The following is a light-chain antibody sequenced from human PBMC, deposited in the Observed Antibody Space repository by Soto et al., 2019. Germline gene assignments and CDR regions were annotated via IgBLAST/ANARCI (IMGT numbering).Light chain of an antibody. CDR3: QSYDSPLSARYV. J-gene: IGLJ1*01. CDR2: GNT. Sequence: QSVLTQPPSDSGATGPRVSISCTGSSTNIGASYGVHWYQQRTGTATKLLIVGNTIRPSGVPDRFSASTSGTSAYLASTGLQAQDQGDYYYQSYDSPLSARYVFGTGTKVTVL. CDR1: STNIGASYG. V-gene: IGLV1-40*01.